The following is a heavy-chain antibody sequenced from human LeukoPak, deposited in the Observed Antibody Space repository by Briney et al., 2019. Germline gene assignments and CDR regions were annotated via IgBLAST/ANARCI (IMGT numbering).Heavy chain of an antibody. J-gene: IGHJ3*02. Sequence: SETLSLTCAVYGGSVSGYYWSWIRQPPGKGLEWIGEINHSGSTNYNPSLKSRVTISVDTSKNQFSLKLSSVTAADTAVYYCARRKAAVTTSAAFDIWGQGTMVTVSS. CDR3: ARRKAAVTTSAAFDI. D-gene: IGHD4-17*01. CDR1: GGSVSGYY. CDR2: INHSGST. V-gene: IGHV4-34*01.